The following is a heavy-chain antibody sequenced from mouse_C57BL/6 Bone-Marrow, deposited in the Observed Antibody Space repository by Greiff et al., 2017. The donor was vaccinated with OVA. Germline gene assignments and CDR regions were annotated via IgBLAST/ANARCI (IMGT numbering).Heavy chain of an antibody. CDR1: GYTFTSYW. V-gene: IGHV1-55*01. CDR3: ARCPNWDWYFDV. Sequence: VQLQQPGAELVKPGASVKMSCKASGYTFTSYWITWVKQRPGQGLEWIGDIYPGSGSTNYNEKFKSKATLTVDTSSSTAYMPLSSLTSEDSAVYYCARCPNWDWYFDVWGTGTTVTVSS. J-gene: IGHJ1*03. D-gene: IGHD4-1*01. CDR2: IYPGSGST.